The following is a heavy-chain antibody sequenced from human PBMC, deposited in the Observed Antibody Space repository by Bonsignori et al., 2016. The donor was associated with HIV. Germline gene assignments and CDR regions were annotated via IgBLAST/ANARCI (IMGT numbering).Heavy chain of an antibody. Sequence: WVRQAPGQGPTRVGRVAPRGGYTHIPQNFQGRVTMTSDTSTSTVYMELGGLRPEDTAVYYCAREKDGTCFFDFWGQGALVTVSS. CDR3: AREKDGTCFFDF. J-gene: IGHJ4*02. D-gene: IGHD5-24*01. CDR2: VAPRGGYT. V-gene: IGHV1-46*01.